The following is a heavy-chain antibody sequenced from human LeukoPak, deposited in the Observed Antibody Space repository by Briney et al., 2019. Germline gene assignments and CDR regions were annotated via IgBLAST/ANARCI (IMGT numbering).Heavy chain of an antibody. V-gene: IGHV1-2*04. CDR1: GYTFTGYY. Sequence: ASVKVSCKASGYTFTGYYMHWVRQAPGQGLEWMGWINPNSGGTNYAQKFQGWVTMTRDTSISTAYMELSRLRSDDTAVYYCAREYMTTATENWFDPWGQGTLVTVSS. D-gene: IGHD4-17*01. J-gene: IGHJ5*02. CDR2: INPNSGGT. CDR3: AREYMTTATENWFDP.